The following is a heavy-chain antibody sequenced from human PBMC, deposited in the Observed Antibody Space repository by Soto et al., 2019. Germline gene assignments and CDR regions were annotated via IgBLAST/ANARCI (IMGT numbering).Heavy chain of an antibody. CDR2: IYPGDSDT. CDR1: GYSFTSYW. D-gene: IGHD3-3*01. J-gene: IGHJ5*02. V-gene: IGHV5-51*01. CDR3: ARWDDSLNWFDP. Sequence: GESLKISCNGPGYSFTSYWIGWVRQMPGKGLEWLGIIYPGDSDTRYSPSFQGQVTISADKSISTAYLQWSSLKASDTAMYYCARWDDSLNWFDPWGQGTLVTVSS.